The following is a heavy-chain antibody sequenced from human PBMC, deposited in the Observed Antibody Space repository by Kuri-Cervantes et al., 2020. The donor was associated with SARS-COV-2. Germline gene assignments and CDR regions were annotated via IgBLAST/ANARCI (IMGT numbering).Heavy chain of an antibody. D-gene: IGHD3-3*01. CDR3: ARFGYDFWSGYYYFDY. Sequence: SCTVSGGSISNTSYYWSWIRQSPGKGLEWIGRIYTSGSTNYNPSLKSRVTMSVDTSKKFSLKLSSVTAADTAVYYCARFGYDFWSGYYYFDYWGQGTLVTVSS. CDR1: GGSISNTSYY. CDR2: IYTSGST. V-gene: IGHV4-61*02. J-gene: IGHJ4*02.